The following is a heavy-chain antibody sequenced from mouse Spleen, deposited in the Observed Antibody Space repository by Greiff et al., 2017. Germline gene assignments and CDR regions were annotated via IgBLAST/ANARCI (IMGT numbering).Heavy chain of an antibody. V-gene: IGHV7-3*01. CDR1: GFTFTDYY. D-gene: IGHD4-1*01. CDR3: ARYIWLTGTRAMDY. CDR2: IRNKANGYTT. J-gene: IGHJ4*01. Sequence: EVQLVESGGGLVQPGGSLSLSCAASGFTFTDYYMSWVRQPPGKALEWLGFIRNKANGYTTEYSASVKGRFTISRDNSQSILYLQMNALRAEDSATYYCARYIWLTGTRAMDYWGQGTSVTVSS.